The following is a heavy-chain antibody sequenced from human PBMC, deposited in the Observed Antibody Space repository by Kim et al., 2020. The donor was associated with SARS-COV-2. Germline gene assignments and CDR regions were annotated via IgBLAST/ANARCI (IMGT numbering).Heavy chain of an antibody. CDR1: GFTFNSFA. Sequence: GGSLRLSCAASGFTFNSFAMNWVRQAPGKGLEWVSSITAGGGGSKFYADSVKGRFTISRDSSRNTLDLQLDSLRAEDTAVSYFAKSPPSGWPFDHWGQG. CDR3: AKSPPSGWPFDH. V-gene: IGHV3-23*01. J-gene: IGHJ4*02. CDR2: ITAGGGGSK. D-gene: IGHD6-19*01.